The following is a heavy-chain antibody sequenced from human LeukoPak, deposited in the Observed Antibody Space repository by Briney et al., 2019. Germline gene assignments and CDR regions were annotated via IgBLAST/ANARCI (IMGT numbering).Heavy chain of an antibody. Sequence: GGSLRLSCAASGFTFNSYGIHWVRQAPGKGLEWVAFIWYDGSNKYYADSVKGRFTISRDNSKNTLYLQMSSLRAEDTAVYYCARARTTRGFDYWGQGTLVTVSS. D-gene: IGHD4-17*01. J-gene: IGHJ4*02. CDR2: IWYDGSNK. CDR3: ARARTTRGFDY. CDR1: GFTFNSYG. V-gene: IGHV3-33*01.